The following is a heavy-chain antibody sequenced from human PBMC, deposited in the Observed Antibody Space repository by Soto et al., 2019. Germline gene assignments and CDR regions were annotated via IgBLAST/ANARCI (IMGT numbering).Heavy chain of an antibody. D-gene: IGHD2-15*01. CDR2: ISSSGSTI. CDR3: ARATRLGYCSGGSCYADAFDI. J-gene: IGHJ3*02. V-gene: IGHV3-11*01. Sequence: QVQLVESGGGLVKPGGSLRLSCAASGFTFSDYYMSWIRQAPGKGLEWVSYISSSGSTIYYADSVKGRFTISRDNDKNSLYLQMNSLRAEDTAVYYCARATRLGYCSGGSCYADAFDIWGQGTMVTVSS. CDR1: GFTFSDYY.